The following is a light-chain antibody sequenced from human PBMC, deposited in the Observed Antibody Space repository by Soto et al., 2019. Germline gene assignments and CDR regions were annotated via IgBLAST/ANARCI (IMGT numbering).Light chain of an antibody. Sequence: AFRQPPPTLSLSPGESDSPPFRASQSVSSYLARYQQKPGQTPRRLIYDPSNRSTGTPARSTVSGSGTDFTLNSRSLEPEDFAVYYCQQRSTWPTCGQGTLLESK. CDR1: QSVSSY. J-gene: IGKJ5*01. CDR2: DPS. CDR3: QQRSTWPT. V-gene: IGKV3-11*01.